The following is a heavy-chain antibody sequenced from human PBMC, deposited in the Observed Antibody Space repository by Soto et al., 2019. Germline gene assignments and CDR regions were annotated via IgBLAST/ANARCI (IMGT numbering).Heavy chain of an antibody. V-gene: IGHV5-10-1*01. D-gene: IGHD2-15*01. CDR2: IDPSDSYT. J-gene: IGHJ6*02. CDR1: GYSFTNYL. Sequence: GSLKISLKGSGYSFTNYLVSWVRQIPRERPEWVGWIDPSDSYTNSRPSFQGHVTSSADKSISTAYLQWSSLKASDTAMYYCASQGYCSGGSCYSPYYYYGMDVWGQGTTVTVSS. CDR3: ASQGYCSGGSCYSPYYYYGMDV.